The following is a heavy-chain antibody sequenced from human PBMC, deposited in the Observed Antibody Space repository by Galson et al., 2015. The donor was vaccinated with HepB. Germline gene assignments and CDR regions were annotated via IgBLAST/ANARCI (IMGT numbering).Heavy chain of an antibody. V-gene: IGHV3-11*06. CDR2: ISSSSSYT. CDR1: GFTFSDYY. CDR3: ARARGCGGDCYLTKTPFDY. Sequence: SLRLSCAASGFTFSDYYMSWIRQAPGKGLEWVSYISSSSSYTNYADSVKGRFTISRDNAKNSLYLQMNSLRAEDTAVYYCARARGCGGDCYLTKTPFDYWGQGTLVTVSS. D-gene: IGHD2-21*02. J-gene: IGHJ4*02.